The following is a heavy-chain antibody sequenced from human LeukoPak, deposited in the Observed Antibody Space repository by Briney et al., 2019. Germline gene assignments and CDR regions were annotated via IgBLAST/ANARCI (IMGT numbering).Heavy chain of an antibody. Sequence: GGSLRLSCAASGFTFSSYSMNWVRQAPGKGLEWVSYISSSGSAIYYADPVKGRFTISRDNTKNSLYLQMNSLRAEDTAIYYCARDQAWLLPHYFDCWGQGSLVTVSS. CDR1: GFTFSSYS. J-gene: IGHJ4*02. V-gene: IGHV3-48*01. CDR2: ISSSGSAI. D-gene: IGHD3-22*01. CDR3: ARDQAWLLPHYFDC.